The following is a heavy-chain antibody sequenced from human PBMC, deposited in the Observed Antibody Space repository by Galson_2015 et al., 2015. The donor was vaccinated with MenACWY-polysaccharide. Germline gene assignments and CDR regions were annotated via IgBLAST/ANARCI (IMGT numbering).Heavy chain of an antibody. CDR2: INYSGST. Sequence: SEPLSLTCTVSGGSISSSYWNWIRQPPGKGLEWVGYINYSGSTNHNPPLKSRVTMSVDTSKNQFSLNLTSVTDADTAVYYCARAIAVAGQRRDFDLWGRGTLVTVSS. V-gene: IGHV4-59*01. CDR3: ARAIAVAGQRRDFDL. D-gene: IGHD6-19*01. CDR1: GGSISSSY. J-gene: IGHJ2*01.